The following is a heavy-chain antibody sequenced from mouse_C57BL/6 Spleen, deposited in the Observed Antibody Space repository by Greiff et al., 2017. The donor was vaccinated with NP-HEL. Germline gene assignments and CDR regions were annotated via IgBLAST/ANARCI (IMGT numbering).Heavy chain of an antibody. V-gene: IGHV5-4*03. CDR1: GFTFSSYA. CDR2: ISDGGSYT. J-gene: IGHJ2*01. D-gene: IGHD4-1*01. Sequence: DVKLVESGGGLVKPGGSLKLSCAASGFTFSSYAMSWVRQTPEKRLEWVATISDGGSYTYYPDNVKGRFTISRDNAKNNLYLQMSHLKSEDTAMYYCAKLGRGGYYFDYWGQGTTLTVSS. CDR3: AKLGRGGYYFDY.